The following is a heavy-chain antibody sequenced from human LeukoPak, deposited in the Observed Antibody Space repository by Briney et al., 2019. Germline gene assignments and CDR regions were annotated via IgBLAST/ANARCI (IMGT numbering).Heavy chain of an antibody. J-gene: IGHJ5*02. D-gene: IGHD4-17*01. CDR1: GGSTSSSNW. Sequence: PSETLSLTCAVSGGSTSSSNWWSWVRQPPGKGLEWIGEIYHSGSTNYNPSLKSRVTISVDKSKNQFSLKLSSVTAADTAVYYCARDLKGDYEFDWFDPWGQGTLVTVTS. CDR2: IYHSGST. V-gene: IGHV4-4*02. CDR3: ARDLKGDYEFDWFDP.